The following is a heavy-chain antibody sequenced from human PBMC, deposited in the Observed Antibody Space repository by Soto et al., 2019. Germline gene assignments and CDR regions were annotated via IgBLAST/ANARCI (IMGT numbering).Heavy chain of an antibody. Sequence: GGSLRLSCAASGFTFSSYSMNWVRQAPGKGLEWVSSISSSSSYIYYADSVKGRFTISRDNAKNSLYLQMNSLRAEDTAVYYCARDRFGVAVAGGIDYWGQGTLVTVSS. J-gene: IGHJ4*02. CDR3: ARDRFGVAVAGGIDY. D-gene: IGHD6-19*01. CDR1: GFTFSSYS. V-gene: IGHV3-21*01. CDR2: ISSSSSYI.